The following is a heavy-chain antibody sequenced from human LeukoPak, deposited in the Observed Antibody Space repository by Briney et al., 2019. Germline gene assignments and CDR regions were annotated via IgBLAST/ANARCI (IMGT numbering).Heavy chain of an antibody. CDR3: ARRGTYYYDSGGYSIDAFDI. CDR2: MSGSGDST. D-gene: IGHD3-22*01. J-gene: IGHJ3*02. V-gene: IGHV3-23*01. CDR1: GFIFSSYG. Sequence: GGTLRLSCAASGFIFSSYGMSWVRQAPGKGLEWVSFMSGSGDSTYYADSVKGRFAISRDNSKNTLYLQMNSLRAEDTAVYYCARRGTYYYDSGGYSIDAFDIWGQGTMVTVSS.